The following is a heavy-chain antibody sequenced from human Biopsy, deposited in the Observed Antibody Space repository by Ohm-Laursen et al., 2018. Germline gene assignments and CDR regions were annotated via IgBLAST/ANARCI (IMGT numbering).Heavy chain of an antibody. D-gene: IGHD3-3*01. CDR2: IASSGGTT. Sequence: SLRLSCAASGFHSSDYYMSWIRQAPGKGLEWISYIASSGGTTYYVDSVKGRFTISRDNAEKSLYLQMNSLKADDTAVYYCAKEEPPQGYDFWSGHYYYFDYWGQGTLVTVSS. J-gene: IGHJ4*02. CDR1: GFHSSDYY. V-gene: IGHV3-11*04. CDR3: AKEEPPQGYDFWSGHYYYFDY.